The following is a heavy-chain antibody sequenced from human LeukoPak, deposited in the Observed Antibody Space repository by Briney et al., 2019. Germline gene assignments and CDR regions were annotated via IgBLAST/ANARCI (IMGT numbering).Heavy chain of an antibody. V-gene: IGHV4-39*01. CDR1: GYSISSSYY. Sequence: SETLSLTCTVSGYSISSSYYWGWIRQPPGKGLEWIGSIYYSGSTYYNPSLKSRVTISVDTSKNQLSLKLSSVTAADTAVYYCARLRSGSDGWGQGTLVTVSS. CDR2: IYYSGST. J-gene: IGHJ4*02. CDR3: ARLRSGSDG. D-gene: IGHD3-3*01.